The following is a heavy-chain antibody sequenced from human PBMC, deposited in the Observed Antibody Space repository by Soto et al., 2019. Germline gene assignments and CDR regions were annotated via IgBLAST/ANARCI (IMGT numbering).Heavy chain of an antibody. CDR2: ISPDTSRN. CDR3: TKRLNDVSKHSSWLDP. J-gene: IGHJ5*02. D-gene: IGHD3-3*01. V-gene: IGHV5-51*01. Sequence: GESLKISCKGSEYSFANQWIGWVRQMPGKGLEWVGIISPDTSRNLYSPSLQGQVTISVDKSISTVYLQWNSLKASDTAMYYCTKRLNDVSKHSSWLDPWGQGTMVTVSS. CDR1: EYSFANQW.